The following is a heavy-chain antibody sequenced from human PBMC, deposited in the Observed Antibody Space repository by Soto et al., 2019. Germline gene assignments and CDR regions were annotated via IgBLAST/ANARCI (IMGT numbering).Heavy chain of an antibody. Sequence: ETLSLTCAVYGGSFSTDYWSWIRQPPGKGLEWIGEINPSGGTNYNPSLKSRVTISVATSKNQFSLKLSSVTAADTAVYYCARVLAARASRDFDYWGQGTLVTVSS. D-gene: IGHD6-6*01. CDR3: ARVLAARASRDFDY. CDR2: INPSGGT. CDR1: GGSFSTDY. V-gene: IGHV4-34*01. J-gene: IGHJ4*02.